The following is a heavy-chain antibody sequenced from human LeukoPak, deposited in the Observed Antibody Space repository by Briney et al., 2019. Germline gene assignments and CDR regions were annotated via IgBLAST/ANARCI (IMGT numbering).Heavy chain of an antibody. CDR2: IDWDDDK. Sequence: ESGPALVKPTQTLTLTCTFSGVSLSTSGMCVSWIRQPPGKALEWLARIDWDDDKYYSTSLKTRLTISKDTSKNQVVLTMTNMDPVDTATYYCARIGYYYDSSGYYDYWGQGTLVTVSS. CDR3: ARIGYYYDSSGYYDY. J-gene: IGHJ4*02. D-gene: IGHD3-22*01. V-gene: IGHV2-70*11. CDR1: GVSLSTSGMC.